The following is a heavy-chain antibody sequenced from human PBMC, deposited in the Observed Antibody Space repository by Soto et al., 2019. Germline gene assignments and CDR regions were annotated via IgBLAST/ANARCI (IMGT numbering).Heavy chain of an antibody. J-gene: IGHJ3*02. CDR3: ARDRDFGRRGAFDI. CDR2: INSDGSST. D-gene: IGHD3-3*01. V-gene: IGHV3-74*01. CDR1: GFTFSSYW. Sequence: EVQLVESGGGLVQPGGSLRLSCAASGFTFSSYWMHWVRQAPGKGLVWVSRINSDGSSTSYADSVKGRFTISRDNAKNTLYLQMNSLSAEDTAVYYCARDRDFGRRGAFDIWGQGTMVTVSS.